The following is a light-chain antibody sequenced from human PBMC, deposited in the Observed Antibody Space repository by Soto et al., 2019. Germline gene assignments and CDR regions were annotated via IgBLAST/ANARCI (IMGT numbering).Light chain of an antibody. CDR1: NIGSKS. Sequence: SYELTQPPSVSVAPGQTATVTCGADNIGSKSVHWYQKKPGQAPLLVVFDDSDRPPGIPARFSAFNSGNTATLTINRVEDGDEADYYCHVWDISGGQVVFGGGTKLTVL. CDR3: HVWDISGGQVV. J-gene: IGLJ2*01. CDR2: DDS. V-gene: IGLV3-21*02.